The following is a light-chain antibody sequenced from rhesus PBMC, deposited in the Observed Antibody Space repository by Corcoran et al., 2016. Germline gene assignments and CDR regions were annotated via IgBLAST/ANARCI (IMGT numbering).Light chain of an antibody. J-gene: IGLJ1*01. CDR3: CSYAGSFTFYV. CDR2: EVS. Sequence: QAALTQPRSVSGSPGQSVTISCTGTSSDIGAYNFVSWYQQLPGTAPKLLIYEVSKRPSGVSDRFSGSKSGSTASLTISGLQAGDEADYFCCSYAGSFTFYVLVGGTRLTVL. V-gene: IGLV2-32*01. CDR1: SSDIGAYNF.